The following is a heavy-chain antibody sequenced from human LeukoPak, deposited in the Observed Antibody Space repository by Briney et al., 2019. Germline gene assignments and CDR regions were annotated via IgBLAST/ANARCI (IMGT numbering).Heavy chain of an antibody. D-gene: IGHD4-17*01. CDR2: INHSETT. Sequence: PSETLSLTCAVYGGSFSGYYWSWLRQPPGKGLEWIGEINHSETTNYNPSLKSRVTISLDTSKSQFSLKLNSVTAADTAAYYCARCGSTVPTDYFDYWGQGTLVTVSS. V-gene: IGHV4-34*01. CDR3: ARCGSTVPTDYFDY. CDR1: GGSFSGYY. J-gene: IGHJ4*02.